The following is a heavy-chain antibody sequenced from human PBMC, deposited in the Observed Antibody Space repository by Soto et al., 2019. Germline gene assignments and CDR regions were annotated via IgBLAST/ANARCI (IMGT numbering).Heavy chain of an antibody. J-gene: IGHJ4*02. CDR2: FDPNGNNR. CDR1: GYSLSALS. CDR3: ARDGSDFWSGYLAWADY. D-gene: IGHD3-3*01. V-gene: IGHV1-24*01. Sequence: ASVKVSCKVSGYSLSALSMHWVRQAPGRGLEWMGVFDPNGNNRSYAQKFQGRVTMTRDTSTSTVYMELSSLRSEDTAVYYCARDGSDFWSGYLAWADYWGQGTLVTVSS.